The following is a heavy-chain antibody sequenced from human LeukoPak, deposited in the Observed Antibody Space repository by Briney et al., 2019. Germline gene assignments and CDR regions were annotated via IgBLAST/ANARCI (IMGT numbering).Heavy chain of an antibody. CDR3: ARLTYDTTDY. CDR1: GFSISSGYH. J-gene: IGHJ4*02. D-gene: IGHD3-16*01. CDR2: VYHSGTT. Sequence: SETLSLTCTVPGFSISSGYHWGWIRQPPGKGLNWIGSVYHSGTTYYNPSLKSRVTISVDTSRNQVSLNLKSVTAADTAVYYCARLTYDTTDYWGQGTLVTVSS. V-gene: IGHV4-38-2*02.